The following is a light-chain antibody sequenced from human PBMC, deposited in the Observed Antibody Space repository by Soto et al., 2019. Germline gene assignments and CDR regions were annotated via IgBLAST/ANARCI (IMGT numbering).Light chain of an antibody. CDR3: TSPTPGSLYV. J-gene: IGLJ1*01. CDR2: MVS. Sequence: QSVLEQPASVSGSPGQSITISCTGTSSDGGNYNYVSWYQQYPGRVPKLLIYMVSNRPSGVSNRFSGSKSGNTASLTISGLQAEDEADYFCTSPTPGSLYVFGTGTKVTV. CDR1: SSDGGNYNY. V-gene: IGLV2-14*01.